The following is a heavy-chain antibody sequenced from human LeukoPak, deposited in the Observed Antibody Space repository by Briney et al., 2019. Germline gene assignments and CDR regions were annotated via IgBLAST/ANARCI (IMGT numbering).Heavy chain of an antibody. CDR3: ARLYSRFYYYYMDV. Sequence: SETLSLTCTVSGDSISSSTYYWSWIRQPPGKGLEWIGEISHSGSTNYNPSLKSRVTISIDTSKNQFPLKLSSVTAADTAVYYCARLYSRFYYYYMDVWGKGTTVTISS. D-gene: IGHD1-14*01. J-gene: IGHJ6*03. CDR1: GDSISSSTYY. CDR2: ISHSGST. V-gene: IGHV4-39*06.